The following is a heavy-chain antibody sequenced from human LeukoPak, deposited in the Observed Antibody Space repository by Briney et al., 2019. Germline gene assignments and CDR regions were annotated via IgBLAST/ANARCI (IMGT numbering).Heavy chain of an antibody. CDR2: INPNSGGT. Sequence: GASAKVSCKASGYTFTGYYMHWVRQAPGQGLEWMGWINPNSGGTNYAQKFQGWVTMTRDTSISTAYMELSRLRSDDTAVYYCARGLDFRPGTAMVTDWFFDYWGQGTLVAVSS. D-gene: IGHD5-18*01. CDR3: ARGLDFRPGTAMVTDWFFDY. J-gene: IGHJ4*02. CDR1: GYTFTGYY. V-gene: IGHV1-2*04.